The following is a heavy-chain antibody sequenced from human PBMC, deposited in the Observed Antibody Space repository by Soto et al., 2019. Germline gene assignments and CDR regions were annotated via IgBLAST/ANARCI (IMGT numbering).Heavy chain of an antibody. D-gene: IGHD3-3*01. V-gene: IGHV3-23*01. J-gene: IGHJ6*02. CDR2: ISGSGGST. CDR1: GFTFSSYA. CDR3: ARETYYDFWSCFYYYYGMDV. Sequence: EVQLLESGGGLVQPGGSLRLSCAASGFTFSSYAMSWVRQAPGKGLEWVSAISGSGGSTYYADSVKGRFTISRDNSKNTLYLQMNSLRAEDTAVYYCARETYYDFWSCFYYYYGMDVWGQGTTVTVSS.